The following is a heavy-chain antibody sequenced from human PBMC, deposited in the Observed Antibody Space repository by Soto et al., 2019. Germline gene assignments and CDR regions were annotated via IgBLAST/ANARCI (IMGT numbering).Heavy chain of an antibody. V-gene: IGHV5-51*01. J-gene: IGHJ6*02. Sequence: PGESLKISCKGSGYSFTSYWIGWVRQMPGKGLEWMGIIYPGDSDTRYSPSFQGQVTISADKSISTAYLQWSSLKASDTAMYYCARHARALNRVTPNYYNYGMDVWGQGTTVTVSS. D-gene: IGHD4-4*01. CDR2: IYPGDSDT. CDR1: GYSFTSYW. CDR3: ARHARALNRVTPNYYNYGMDV.